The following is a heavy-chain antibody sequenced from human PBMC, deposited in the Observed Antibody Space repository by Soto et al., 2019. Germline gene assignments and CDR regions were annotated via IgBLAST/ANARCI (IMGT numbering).Heavy chain of an antibody. D-gene: IGHD1-26*01. J-gene: IGHJ4*02. Sequence: SETLSLTCTVSGGSVSSGSYYWSWIRQPPGKGLEWIGYIYYSGSTNYNPSLKSRVTISVDTSKNQFSLKLSSVTAADTAVCYCARTMVGARAGYFDYWGRGTLVTVSS. V-gene: IGHV4-61*01. CDR1: GGSVSSGSYY. CDR3: ARTMVGARAGYFDY. CDR2: IYYSGST.